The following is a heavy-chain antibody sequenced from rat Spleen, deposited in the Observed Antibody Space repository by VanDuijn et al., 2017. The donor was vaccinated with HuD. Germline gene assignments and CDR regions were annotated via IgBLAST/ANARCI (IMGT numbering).Heavy chain of an antibody. CDR2: ISYEGSST. CDR3: ARHYYDGYYPEYFDY. J-gene: IGHJ2*01. CDR1: GFTFSDYY. Sequence: EVQLVESGGGSVQPGRSLKLSCAASGFTFSDYYMAWVRQAPKKGLEWVASISYEGSSTYYGDSVKGRFTISRDNAKSTLYLQMNSLRSEDTATYYCARHYYDGYYPEYFDYWGQGVMVTVSS. D-gene: IGHD1-12*03. V-gene: IGHV5-22*01.